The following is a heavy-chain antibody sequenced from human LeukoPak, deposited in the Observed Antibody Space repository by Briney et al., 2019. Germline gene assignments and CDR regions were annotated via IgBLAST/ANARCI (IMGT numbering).Heavy chain of an antibody. CDR3: ARDYGSIAAADTHDY. V-gene: IGHV1-18*04. CDR1: GYTFTSYG. CDR2: ISVDNGHT. D-gene: IGHD6-13*01. Sequence: ASVKVSCKASGYTFTSYGISWVRQAPGQGLEWMGWISVDNGHTNYAQKLQGRGTMTTDTSTSTAYMELRSLRSDDTAVYYCARDYGSIAAADTHDYWGQGTLVPVSS. J-gene: IGHJ4*02.